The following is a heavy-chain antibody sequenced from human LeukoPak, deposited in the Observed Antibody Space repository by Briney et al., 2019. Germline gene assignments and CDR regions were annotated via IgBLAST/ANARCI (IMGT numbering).Heavy chain of an antibody. CDR2: CNHSGCT. Sequence: LSHTVSLTYAVQGRSFSVYYWLWIRQPSGKGRVWMGVCNHSGCTNHNPSLTSQVNLSVDTSKNQCSLKLSSVNAADHAVYYLARVKVSAVDGNWDWFDAWDQGTLVTVSS. CDR1: GRSFSVYY. V-gene: IGHV4-34*01. CDR3: ARVKVSAVDGNWDWFDA. J-gene: IGHJ5*02. D-gene: IGHD6-19*01.